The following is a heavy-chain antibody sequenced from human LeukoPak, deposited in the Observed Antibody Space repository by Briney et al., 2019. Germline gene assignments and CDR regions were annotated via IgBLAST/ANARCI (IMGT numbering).Heavy chain of an antibody. V-gene: IGHV3-33*01. Sequence: GRSLRLSCAASGFTFTNRGMHWIRQAPDKGLEWVAGIWHVGGDKYYADSVKGRFTISRDNSKNTLYLQVNSLRAEDTAMYYCARDSSGFIDYWGQGTLVTVSS. D-gene: IGHD3-22*01. J-gene: IGHJ4*02. CDR1: GFTFTNRG. CDR2: IWHVGGDK. CDR3: ARDSSGFIDY.